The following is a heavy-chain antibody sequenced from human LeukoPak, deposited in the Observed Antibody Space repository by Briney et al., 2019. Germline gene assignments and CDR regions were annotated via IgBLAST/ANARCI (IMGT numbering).Heavy chain of an antibody. V-gene: IGHV3-7*01. Sequence: GGSLRLSCAASGLTFSSRWMHWVRQAPGKGLEWVANIKQDGSEKYYVDSVKGRFTISRDNAKNSLYLQMNSLRAEDTAVYYCAREMYYDFWSGYFPNYGMDVWGQGTTVTVSS. CDR3: AREMYYDFWSGYFPNYGMDV. J-gene: IGHJ6*02. D-gene: IGHD3-3*01. CDR1: GLTFSSRW. CDR2: IKQDGSEK.